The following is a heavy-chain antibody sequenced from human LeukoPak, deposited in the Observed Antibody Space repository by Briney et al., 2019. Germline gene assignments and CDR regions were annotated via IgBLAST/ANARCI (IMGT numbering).Heavy chain of an antibody. Sequence: PGGSLRLSCAASGFTFSSSTMNWVRQAPGKGLEWVSSISSSSDYIYYADSVKGRFTISRDNAKNSLYLQMNSLRAEDTALYYCVRIPNSANFPNWFDPLGQGTLVTLSS. J-gene: IGHJ5*02. CDR1: GFTFSSST. V-gene: IGHV3-21*01. D-gene: IGHD4/OR15-4a*01. CDR2: ISSSSDYI. CDR3: VRIPNSANFPNWFDP.